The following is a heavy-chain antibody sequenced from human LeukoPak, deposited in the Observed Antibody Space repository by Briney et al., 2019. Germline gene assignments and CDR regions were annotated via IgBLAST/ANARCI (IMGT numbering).Heavy chain of an antibody. CDR3: ARGRYYYDSSGYNQFDY. CDR2: IYTSGCH. CDR1: VRSISSYY. J-gene: IGHJ4*02. D-gene: IGHD3-22*01. V-gene: IGHV4-4*07. Sequence: PSEPLSLTCTVSVRSISSYYWRWIRQPAGKGLEWIARIYTSGCHNFNPSLKSRVTMSVDTSKNQFSLKLSSVTAADTAVYYCARGRYYYDSSGYNQFDYWGQGTLVTVSS.